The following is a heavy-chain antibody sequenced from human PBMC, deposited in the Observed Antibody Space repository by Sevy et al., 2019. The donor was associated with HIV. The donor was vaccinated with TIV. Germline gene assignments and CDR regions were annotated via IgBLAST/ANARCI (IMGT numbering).Heavy chain of an antibody. CDR1: GFTFSSYA. V-gene: IGHV3-64D*06. Sequence: GGSLRLSCSASGFTFSSYAMHWVRQAPGKGLEYVSAISSNGGSTYYADSVKGRFTISRDNSKNTLYLQMGSLRAEDTAVYYCVKAYYYDSSGLPDAFDIWGQGTMVTVSS. J-gene: IGHJ3*02. D-gene: IGHD3-22*01. CDR2: ISSNGGST. CDR3: VKAYYYDSSGLPDAFDI.